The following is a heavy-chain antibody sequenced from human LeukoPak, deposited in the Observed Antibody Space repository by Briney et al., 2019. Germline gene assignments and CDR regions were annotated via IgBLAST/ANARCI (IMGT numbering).Heavy chain of an antibody. Sequence: KSSQTLSLTCTVSGGSISSGSYYWSWIRQPAGKGLEWIGRIYTSGSTNYNPSLKSRVTISVDTSKNQFSLKLSSVTAADTAVYYCARSLRYDSSGYYYRGYYYYMDVWGKGTTVTVSS. CDR1: GGSISSGSYY. D-gene: IGHD3-22*01. J-gene: IGHJ6*03. CDR3: ARSLRYDSSGYYYRGYYYYMDV. V-gene: IGHV4-61*02. CDR2: IYTSGST.